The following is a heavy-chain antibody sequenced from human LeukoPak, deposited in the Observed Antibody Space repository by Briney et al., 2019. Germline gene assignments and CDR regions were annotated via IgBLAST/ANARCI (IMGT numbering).Heavy chain of an antibody. CDR3: ARESYYDSSGYYIDY. Sequence: SETLSLTCAVSGGSIRNSSFYWGWIRQPPGKGLEWIGYIYYSGSTNYNPSLKSRVTISVDTSKNQFSLKLSSVTAADTAVYYCARESYYDSSGYYIDYWGQGTLVTVSS. D-gene: IGHD3-22*01. CDR2: IYYSGST. CDR1: GGSIRNSSFY. V-gene: IGHV4-61*01. J-gene: IGHJ4*02.